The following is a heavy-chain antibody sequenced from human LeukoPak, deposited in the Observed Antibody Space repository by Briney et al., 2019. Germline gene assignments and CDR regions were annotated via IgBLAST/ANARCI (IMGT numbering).Heavy chain of an antibody. CDR3: AKEKYCSSTSCYRYYMDV. CDR1: GFTFSNAW. Sequence: GGSLRLSCAASGFTFSNAWMSWVRQAPGKGLEWVSAISGSGGSTYYADSVKGRFTISRDNSKNTLYLQMNSLRAEDTAVYYCAKEKYCSSTSCYRYYMDVWGKGTTVTVSS. CDR2: ISGSGGST. D-gene: IGHD2-2*01. V-gene: IGHV3-23*01. J-gene: IGHJ6*03.